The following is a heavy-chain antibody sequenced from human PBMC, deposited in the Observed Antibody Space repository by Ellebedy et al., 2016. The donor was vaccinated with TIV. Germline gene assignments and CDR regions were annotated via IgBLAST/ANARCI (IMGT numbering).Heavy chain of an antibody. V-gene: IGHV3-9*01. CDR1: GFTFDDYA. J-gene: IGHJ6*02. CDR2: ITWNSGSI. D-gene: IGHD2-15*01. CDR3: ARDRIMYGMDV. Sequence: SLKISCAASGFTFDDYAMHWVRQAPGKGLEWVSGITWNSGSIGYADSVKARFTISRDNAKNSLYLQMNSLRAEDTAVYYCARDRIMYGMDVWGQGTTVTVSS.